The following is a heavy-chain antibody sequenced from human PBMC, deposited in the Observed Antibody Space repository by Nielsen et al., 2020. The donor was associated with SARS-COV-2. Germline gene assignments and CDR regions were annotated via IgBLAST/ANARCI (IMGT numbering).Heavy chain of an antibody. V-gene: IGHV3-11*01. CDR2: ISSSGSTI. D-gene: IGHD5-18*01. CDR3: ARAREVGQYRGYSYGHTYYFDY. J-gene: IGHJ4*02. CDR1: GFTFSDYY. Sequence: GESLKISCAASGFTFSDYYMSWIRQAPGKGLEWVSYISSSGSTIYYADSVKGRFTISRDNAKNSLYLQMNSLRAEDTAVYYCARAREVGQYRGYSYGHTYYFDYWGQGTLVTVSS.